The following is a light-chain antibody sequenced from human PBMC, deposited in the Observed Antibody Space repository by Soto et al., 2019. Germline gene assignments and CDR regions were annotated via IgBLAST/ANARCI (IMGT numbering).Light chain of an antibody. CDR3: QQRSDWPPIT. Sequence: DIVFTQSPATLSLSPGERATLSCRASRSVDNYLAWYQHKPGQAPRLLMYDVSKRATGIPTRFSGSGSGTDFTLTISSLEPEDFAVYYCQQRSDWPPITFGQGTRLEIK. J-gene: IGKJ5*01. CDR1: RSVDNY. CDR2: DVS. V-gene: IGKV3-11*01.